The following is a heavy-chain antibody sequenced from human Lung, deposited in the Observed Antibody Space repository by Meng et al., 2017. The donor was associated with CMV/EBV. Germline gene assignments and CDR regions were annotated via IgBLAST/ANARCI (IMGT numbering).Heavy chain of an antibody. J-gene: IGHJ4*02. CDR2: ISNRGHNV. Sequence: GGSXRLXCAASGFIFSDYEMNWVRQAPGKGLEWLAYISNRGHNVYYADSARGRFTISRDNADNSLYLQMRSLRVEDTAVYYCARDHVLVQGVAFDLWGQGTXVTVSS. CDR3: ARDHVLVQGVAFDL. V-gene: IGHV3-48*03. CDR1: GFIFSDYE. D-gene: IGHD3-10*01.